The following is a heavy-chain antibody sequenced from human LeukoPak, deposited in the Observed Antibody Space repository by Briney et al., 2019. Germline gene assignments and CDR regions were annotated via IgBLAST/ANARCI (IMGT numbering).Heavy chain of an antibody. D-gene: IGHD3-16*02. J-gene: IGHJ4*02. Sequence: SETLSLNGSVAGVSISSYYWSWIRQPPGQGLEWLGYAYYTGSTDFNTSHKRRVTAAVDTSRIQFSLKLTSVTAADTAVYLCARQSKLWGSYRYSPFDFWGQGSLVTVSS. CDR1: GVSISSYY. V-gene: IGHV4-59*08. CDR2: AYYTGST. CDR3: ARQSKLWGSYRYSPFDF.